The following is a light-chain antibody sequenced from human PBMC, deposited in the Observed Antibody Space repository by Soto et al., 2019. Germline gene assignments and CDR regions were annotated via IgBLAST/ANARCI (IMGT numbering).Light chain of an antibody. CDR1: QSVSSR. Sequence: EIVMTQSPATLSVSPGERATLSCRASQSVSSRLAWYQQKRGQAPRLLIYDASTRATGIPARFSGSGSGTEFTLTISSLQSEDFAVYYCQQYNNWPPITFGQGTRRRL. CDR2: DAS. V-gene: IGKV3-15*01. CDR3: QQYNNWPPIT. J-gene: IGKJ5*01.